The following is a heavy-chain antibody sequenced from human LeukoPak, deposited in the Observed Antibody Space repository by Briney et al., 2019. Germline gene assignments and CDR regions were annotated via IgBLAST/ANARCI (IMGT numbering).Heavy chain of an antibody. J-gene: IGHJ5*02. CDR1: GGSISSSSYY. D-gene: IGHD3-10*01. V-gene: IGHV4-39*07. Sequence: PSETLSLTCTVSGGSISSSSYYWGWIRQPPGKGLEWIGSIYYSGSTYYNPSLKSRVTTSVDTSKNQFSLNLSSVTAADTAVYYCATSRFSGGLGRFDPWGQGTLVTVSS. CDR3: ATSRFSGGLGRFDP. CDR2: IYYSGST.